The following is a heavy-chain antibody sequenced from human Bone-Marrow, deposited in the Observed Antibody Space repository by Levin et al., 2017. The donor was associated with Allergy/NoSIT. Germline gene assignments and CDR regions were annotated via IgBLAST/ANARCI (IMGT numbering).Heavy chain of an antibody. D-gene: IGHD5-18*01. V-gene: IGHV3-9*01. J-gene: IGHJ6*02. Sequence: PGGSLRLSCAASGFNFQSYAMHWVRQVPGRGLEWVSGISGRSDKIRYADSVRGRVTTSRDNAKNSLYLQMISLTTEDTGLYYCVKDISSDTISLGMDVWGQGTTVTVSS. CDR2: ISGRSDKI. CDR1: GFNFQSYA. CDR3: VKDISSDTISLGMDV.